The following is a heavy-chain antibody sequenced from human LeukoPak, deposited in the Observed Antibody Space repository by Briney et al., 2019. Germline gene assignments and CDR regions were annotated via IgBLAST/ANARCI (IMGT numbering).Heavy chain of an antibody. J-gene: IGHJ3*02. CDR3: ARVSFSSGWYGAFDI. Sequence: SETLSLTCTVSGGSLGPCYYWGWIRQPPGKGLEWIGTFYYGGTTFYSPSLKSRVTISGDTSKDQFSLKLSSVTAADTAVYYCARVSFSSGWYGAFDIWGQGTMVTVSS. CDR1: GGSLGPCYY. D-gene: IGHD6-19*01. CDR2: FYYGGTT. V-gene: IGHV4-38-2*02.